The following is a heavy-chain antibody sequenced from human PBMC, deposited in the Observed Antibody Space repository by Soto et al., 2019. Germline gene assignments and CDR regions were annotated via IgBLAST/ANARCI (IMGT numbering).Heavy chain of an antibody. CDR1: GGSISSGDYY. D-gene: IGHD3-10*01. CDR3: AREVSSYYGSGTPRWFDP. V-gene: IGHV4-30-4*01. Sequence: QVQLQESGPGLVKPPQTLSLTCTVSGGSISSGDYYWSWIRQPPGKGLEWIGYIYYSGSTYYNPSLNSRVTISVDTSKIQFSLKLSSVTAADTAVYYCAREVSSYYGSGTPRWFDPWGQGTLVTVSS. J-gene: IGHJ5*02. CDR2: IYYSGST.